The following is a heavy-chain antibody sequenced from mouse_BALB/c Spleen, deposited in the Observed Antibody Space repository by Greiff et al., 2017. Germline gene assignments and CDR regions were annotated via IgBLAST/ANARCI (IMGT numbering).Heavy chain of an antibody. CDR1: GFSLTSYG. V-gene: IGHV2-9*02. J-gene: IGHJ3*01. Sequence: VQRVESGPGLVAPSQSLSITCTVSGFSLTSYGVHWVRQPPGKGLEWLGVIWAGGSTNYNSALMSRLSIRKDNSKSQVFLKMNSLQTDDTAMYYCARGSYYYGSSPPWFAYWGQGTLVTVSA. CDR2: IWAGGST. D-gene: IGHD1-1*01. CDR3: ARGSYYYGSSPPWFAY.